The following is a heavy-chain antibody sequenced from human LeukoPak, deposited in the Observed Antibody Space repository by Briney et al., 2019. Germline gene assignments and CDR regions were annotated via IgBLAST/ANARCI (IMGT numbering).Heavy chain of an antibody. CDR3: APSGEDYFDY. CDR1: GYTFTGYY. D-gene: IGHD3-3*01. Sequence: ASVKVSCKASGYTFTGYYMHWVRQAPGQGLEWMGWINPNSGGTNYAQKFQGRVSMTRDTSITTAYMELSRLTSDDTAVYYCAPSGEDYFDYWGQGTLVTVSS. J-gene: IGHJ4*02. V-gene: IGHV1-2*02. CDR2: INPNSGGT.